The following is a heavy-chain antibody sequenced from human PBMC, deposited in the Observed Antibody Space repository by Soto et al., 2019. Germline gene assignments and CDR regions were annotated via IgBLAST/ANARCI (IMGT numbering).Heavy chain of an antibody. CDR2: INHSGST. J-gene: IGHJ4*02. D-gene: IGHD2-8*02. CDR1: GGSFSGYY. V-gene: IGHV4-34*01. Sequence: QVQLQQWGAGLLKPSETLSLTCAVYGGSFSGYYWTWIRQPPGTGLEWIGEINHSGSTNDNPSLKSRVPTSVDTSRHQFSLKLTSVTAADTAVYYCARDKITGLFDYWGQGPLVTVSS. CDR3: ARDKITGLFDY.